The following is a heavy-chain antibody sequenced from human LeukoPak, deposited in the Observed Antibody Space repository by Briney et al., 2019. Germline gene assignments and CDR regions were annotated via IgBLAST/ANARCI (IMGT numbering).Heavy chain of an antibody. D-gene: IGHD5-18*01. V-gene: IGHV1-2*06. J-gene: IGHJ6*02. Sequence: ASVRLSCKASGYTFTGYYIQWVRQAPGQGLEWMGRINPNTGGTNYAQKFQGRVTMTRDTSITTAYMELSRLRSDDTAVYYCAREVQGYRYGMDVWGQGTTVTVSS. CDR3: AREVQGYRYGMDV. CDR2: INPNTGGT. CDR1: GYTFTGYY.